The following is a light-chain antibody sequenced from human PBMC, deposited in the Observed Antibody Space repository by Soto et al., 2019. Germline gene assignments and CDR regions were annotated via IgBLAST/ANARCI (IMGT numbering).Light chain of an antibody. V-gene: IGLV2-23*02. CDR3: CSYAGSSTYG. CDR2: EVN. J-gene: IGLJ1*01. Sequence: QSVLTQPASVSGSPGQSITISCTGTSSEVGYYNLVSWYQHHPGKAPKLIIYEVNKRPSGVSNRFSGSKSGNTASLTISGLQAEDEADYHCCSYAGSSTYGFGTGTKVTVL. CDR1: SSEVGYYNL.